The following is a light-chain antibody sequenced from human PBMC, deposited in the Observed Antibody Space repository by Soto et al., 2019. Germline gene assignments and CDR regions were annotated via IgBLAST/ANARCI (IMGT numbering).Light chain of an antibody. CDR3: SSYTSSSTVV. CDR2: DDT. V-gene: IGLV1-51*01. J-gene: IGLJ2*01. CDR1: SSNIGNNF. Sequence: QAVVTQPPSVSAAPGQTVTISCSGTSSNIGNNFVSWYQHFPGKAPKLLIFDDTKRPSGIPDRFSGSKSGTSATLGITGLQTGDEADYYCSSYTSSSTVVFGGGTKLTVL.